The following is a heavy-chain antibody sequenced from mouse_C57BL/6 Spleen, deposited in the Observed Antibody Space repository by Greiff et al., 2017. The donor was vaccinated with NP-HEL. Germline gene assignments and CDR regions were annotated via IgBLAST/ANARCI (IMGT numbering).Heavy chain of an antibody. V-gene: IGHV10-1*01. CDR2: IRSKSNNYAT. D-gene: IGHD1-1*01. CDR3: VRQGITTVVATRDYAMDY. CDR1: GFSFNTYA. J-gene: IGHJ4*01. Sequence: EVMLVESGGGLVQPKGSLKLSCAASGFSFNTYAMNWVRQAPGKGVEWVARIRSKSNNYATYYADSVKDRFTISREDLESMLYLQMNNLKTQDTAMYYCVRQGITTVVATRDYAMDYWGQGTSVTVSS.